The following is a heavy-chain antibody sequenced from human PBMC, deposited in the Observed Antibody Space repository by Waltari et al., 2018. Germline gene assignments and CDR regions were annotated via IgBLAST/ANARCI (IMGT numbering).Heavy chain of an antibody. CDR2: IYYSGST. D-gene: IGHD4-17*01. J-gene: IGHJ4*02. CDR3: ASGYGDYEGHFDY. V-gene: IGHV4-39*07. CDR1: GGSISSSSYY. Sequence: QLQLQESGPGLVKPSETLSLTCTVSGGSISSSSYYWGRIRQHPGKGLERIGSIYYSGSTYYNPSLKIRVTISVDTSKNQFSLKLSSVTAADTAVYYCASGYGDYEGHFDYWGQGTLVTVSS.